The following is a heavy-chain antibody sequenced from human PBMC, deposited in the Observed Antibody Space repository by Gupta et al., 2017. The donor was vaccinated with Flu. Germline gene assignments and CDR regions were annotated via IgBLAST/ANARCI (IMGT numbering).Heavy chain of an antibody. CDR3: ARVHSYGTESGFDY. V-gene: IGHV3-48*02. J-gene: IGHJ4*02. CDR1: AFTFSSYS. Sequence: EVQLVESGGGLVQPGGSLRLSCAASAFTFSSYSMNWVRQAPGKGLEWVSYISSSSSNIYYADSVKGRFTISRDNAKNSLYLQMNSLRDEDTAVYYCARVHSYGTESGFDYWGQGTLVTVSS. CDR2: ISSSSSNI. D-gene: IGHD5-18*01.